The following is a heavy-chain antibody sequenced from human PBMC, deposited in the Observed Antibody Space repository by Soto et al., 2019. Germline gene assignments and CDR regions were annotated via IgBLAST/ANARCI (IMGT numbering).Heavy chain of an antibody. CDR1: GFTFSSYA. Sequence: GGSLRLSCAASGFTFSSYAMSWVRQAPGKGLEWVSAISGSGGSTYYADSVKGRFTISRDIPKNTVYLQMNSLRAEDTAVYYCARGVVRYFDWSTPNWFDSWGQRTLVSISA. CDR3: ARGVVRYFDWSTPNWFDS. CDR2: ISGSGGST. J-gene: IGHJ5*01. V-gene: IGHV3-23*01. D-gene: IGHD3-9*01.